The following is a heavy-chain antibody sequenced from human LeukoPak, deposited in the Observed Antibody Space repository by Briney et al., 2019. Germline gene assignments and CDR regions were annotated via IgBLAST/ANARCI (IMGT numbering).Heavy chain of an antibody. CDR3: ARLCSQELDLLLLIGYYDY. CDR2: INPNSGDT. J-gene: IGHJ4*02. D-gene: IGHD2-15*01. Sequence: ASVKVSCKTSGYTFTANFMHWVRQAPGQGLEWMGWINPNSGDTNSAHKFQSRVTMTRDTSISTAYMELSGLTSDDTAIYYCARLCSQELDLLLLIGYYDYWGQGTLVTVSS. V-gene: IGHV1-2*07. CDR1: GYTFTANF.